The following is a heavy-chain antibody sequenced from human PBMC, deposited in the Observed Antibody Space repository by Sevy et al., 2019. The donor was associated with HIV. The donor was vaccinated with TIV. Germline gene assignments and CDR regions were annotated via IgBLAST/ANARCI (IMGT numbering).Heavy chain of an antibody. CDR2: ISYDGSNK. D-gene: IGHD3-3*01. V-gene: IGHV3-30-3*01. Sequence: GGSLRLSCAASGCTFSSYSMHWVRQAPGKGLEWVAVISYDGSNKYYADSVKGRFTISRDNSKNTLYLQMNSLRAEDTAVYYCARAESGLEERDLDYWGQGTLVTVSS. CDR3: ARAESGLEERDLDY. J-gene: IGHJ4*02. CDR1: GCTFSSYS.